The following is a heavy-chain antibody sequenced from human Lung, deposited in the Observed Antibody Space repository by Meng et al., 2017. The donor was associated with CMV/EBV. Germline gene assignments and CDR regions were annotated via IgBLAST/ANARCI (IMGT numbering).Heavy chain of an antibody. CDR2: INHSVST. CDR3: VRGVGYSNPHTPLDYYYGMDF. D-gene: IGHD4-11*01. V-gene: IGHV4-34*01. J-gene: IGHJ6*02. CDR1: GGSSSGYY. Sequence: SETLSPTCAVYGGSSSGYYWSWIRQPPGKGLEWIGEINHSVSTNYNPSLKSRVTISVDTSKNQFSLKLSSVTAADTAVYYCVRGVGYSNPHTPLDYYYGMDFWGQGXTVTASS.